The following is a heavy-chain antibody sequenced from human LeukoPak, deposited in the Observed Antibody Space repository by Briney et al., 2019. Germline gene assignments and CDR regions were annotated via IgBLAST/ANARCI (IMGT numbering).Heavy chain of an antibody. CDR1: GFTFCNYG. Sequence: GGALRLSCAASGFTFCNYGMNWVRQAPGKGLEWVSSISISSDIYYADSVKGRFTISRDNAKNSLYLQMNSLRDEDTAVYYCARDPYSGGYGAYYYYYMDVWGKGTTVTISS. V-gene: IGHV3-69-1*02. J-gene: IGHJ6*03. CDR3: ARDPYSGGYGAYYYYYMDV. D-gene: IGHD6-19*01. CDR2: ISISSDI.